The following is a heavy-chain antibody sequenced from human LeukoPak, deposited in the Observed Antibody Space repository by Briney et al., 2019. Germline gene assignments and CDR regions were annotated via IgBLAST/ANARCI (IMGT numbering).Heavy chain of an antibody. J-gene: IGHJ4*02. CDR1: GGTFSSYA. CDR3: ARGTEMATTYFDY. V-gene: IGHV1-69*05. D-gene: IGHD5-24*01. Sequence: SVKVSCKASGGTFSSYAISWVRQAPGQGLEWMGGIIPIFGTANYAQKFQGRVTITTDESTSTAYMELSSLRPEDTAVYYCARGTEMATTYFDYWGQGTLVTVSS. CDR2: IIPIFGTA.